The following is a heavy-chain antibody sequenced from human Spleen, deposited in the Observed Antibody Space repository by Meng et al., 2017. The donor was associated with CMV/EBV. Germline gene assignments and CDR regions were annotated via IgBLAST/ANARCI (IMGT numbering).Heavy chain of an antibody. V-gene: IGHV4-39*07. CDR3: ARDITKQLPLRDY. CDR2: SYYSGST. Sequence: LQLPDPLPGLEQPPATPSLTRTVSGGAICSSGYYWRWIRQPPGKGLEWIGRSYYSGSTYYNPSLKSRVTISVDTSKNQFSLKLSSVTAADTAVYYCARDITKQLPLRDYWGQGTLVTVSS. J-gene: IGHJ4*02. CDR1: GGAICSSGYY. D-gene: IGHD6-6*01.